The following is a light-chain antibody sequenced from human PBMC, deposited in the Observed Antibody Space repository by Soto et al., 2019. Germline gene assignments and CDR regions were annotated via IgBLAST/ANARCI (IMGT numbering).Light chain of an antibody. Sequence: AIQMTQSPSSLSASVGDRVTLTCRASLGIASDLAWYQQKPGKAPNLLIYGASTLQSGVPSRFSGSGSGTDFTLTISSQQPEDFGSYYCLQDHNYPRTFGQGTKVDIK. CDR2: GAS. J-gene: IGKJ1*01. CDR1: LGIASD. CDR3: LQDHNYPRT. V-gene: IGKV1-6*01.